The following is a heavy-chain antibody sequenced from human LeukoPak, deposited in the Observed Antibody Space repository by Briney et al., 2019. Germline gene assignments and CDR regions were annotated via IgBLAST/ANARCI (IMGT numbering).Heavy chain of an antibody. CDR3: ASTSSGYYFFDY. Sequence: ASVKVSCKASGYTFTGYYMHWVRQAPGQGLEWMGRINPNSGGTNYAQKFQGRVTMTRDTSISTAYMELSRLGSDDTAVYYCASTSSGYYFFDYWGQGTLVTVSS. CDR2: INPNSGGT. D-gene: IGHD3-22*01. J-gene: IGHJ4*02. V-gene: IGHV1-2*06. CDR1: GYTFTGYY.